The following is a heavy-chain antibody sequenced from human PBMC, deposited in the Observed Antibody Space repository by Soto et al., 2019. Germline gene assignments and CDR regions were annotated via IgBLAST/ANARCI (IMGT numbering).Heavy chain of an antibody. D-gene: IGHD6-19*01. V-gene: IGHV3-48*02. CDR1: RFTFSVYS. CDR3: ARSVEGHFDY. Sequence: EVQLVESGGGLVQPGGSLRLSCAASRFTFSVYSMNWIRQAPGKGLQWVSYMTSDMKTIHYADSVQGRFTISRDNAKNLVYLQMTSLRDVDTAVYYCARSVEGHFDYWGQGALVTVSS. J-gene: IGHJ4*02. CDR2: MTSDMKTI.